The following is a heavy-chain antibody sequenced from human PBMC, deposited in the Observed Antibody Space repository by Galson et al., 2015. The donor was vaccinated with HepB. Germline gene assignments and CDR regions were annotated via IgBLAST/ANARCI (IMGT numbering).Heavy chain of an antibody. D-gene: IGHD3/OR15-3a*01. CDR2: IHGGNNR. CDR3: AQLGTGY. Sequence: SLRLSCAASGFSIRSHYMNWVRQAPGEGLEWVSVIHGGNNRYYADSVKGRFTISRDDSINTLFLQMNSLRVEDTAVYYCAQLGTGYWGQGTLVTVSS. J-gene: IGHJ4*02. CDR1: GFSIRSHY. V-gene: IGHV3-53*01.